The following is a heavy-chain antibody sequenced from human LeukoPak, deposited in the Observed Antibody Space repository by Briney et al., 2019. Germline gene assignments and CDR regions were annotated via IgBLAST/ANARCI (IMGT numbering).Heavy chain of an antibody. D-gene: IGHD5-24*01. CDR3: ARDGKEGGYNYDY. V-gene: IGHV4-61*02. CDR1: GDYISGSNNSATYY. J-gene: IGHJ4*02. CDR2: LYTSGST. Sequence: PSETLSLTCTVSGDYISGSNNSATYYWSWIRQPAGKGLQWIGRLYTSGSTDYNPSLKSRVTISGDTSKNQFSLTLSSVTAADTAVYYCARDGKEGGYNYDYWGQGTLVTVSS.